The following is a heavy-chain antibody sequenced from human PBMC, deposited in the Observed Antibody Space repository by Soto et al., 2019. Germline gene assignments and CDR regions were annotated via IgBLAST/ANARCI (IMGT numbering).Heavy chain of an antibody. CDR3: AREIILGICHS. CDR2: ISHSGST. J-gene: IGHJ4*02. Sequence: SETLSLTCAVSGGSISSGGYSWSWIRQPPGKGLEWIGYISHSGSTYYNPSLKSRVTISVDTSKNQFSLKMRSVTAADTAVYYCAREIILGICHSWGRGTLVTVSS. V-gene: IGHV4-30-2*01. D-gene: IGHD7-27*01. CDR1: GGSISSGGYS.